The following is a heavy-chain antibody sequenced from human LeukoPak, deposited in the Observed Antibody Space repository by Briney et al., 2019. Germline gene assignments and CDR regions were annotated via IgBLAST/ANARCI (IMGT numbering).Heavy chain of an antibody. CDR2: IRKDGSDI. J-gene: IGHJ4*02. CDR1: GFTFSTYW. D-gene: IGHD1-26*01. CDR3: AKGGRDTSKYYFDY. V-gene: IGHV3-7*01. Sequence: GGSLRLSCAASGFTFSTYWMSWVRQAPGKGLEWVANIRKDGSDIHYVDSVKGRFTISRDNAKNSLYLEMSSLRGEDTALYYCAKGGRDTSKYYFDYWGQGTQVTVSS.